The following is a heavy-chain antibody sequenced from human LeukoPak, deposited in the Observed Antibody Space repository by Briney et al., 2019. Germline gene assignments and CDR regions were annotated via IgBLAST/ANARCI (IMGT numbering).Heavy chain of an antibody. V-gene: IGHV3-23*01. J-gene: IGHJ3*02. D-gene: IGHD6-6*01. Sequence: PGGSLRLSCAASGFTFRRFAMSWVRQAPGKGLEWVSAISGSGTSTYYADSVKGRFTVSRDNSENTLYLQMNSLRADDTAVYYCAKEMRQQLVLPDAFDIWGQGTMVTVSS. CDR1: GFTFRRFA. CDR2: ISGSGTST. CDR3: AKEMRQQLVLPDAFDI.